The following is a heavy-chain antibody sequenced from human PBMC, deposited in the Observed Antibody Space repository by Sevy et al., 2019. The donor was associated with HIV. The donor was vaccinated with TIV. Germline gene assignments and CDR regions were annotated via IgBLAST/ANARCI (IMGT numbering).Heavy chain of an antibody. CDR2: ISAYNGNT. Sequence: ASVKVSCKASGYTFTSYGISWVRQAPGQGLEWMGWISAYNGNTNNAQKLQGRVTMTTDTSTSTAYMELRSLRSDDTAVYYCARDLFYGVIAGATRPWFDYWGQGTLVTVSS. CDR3: ARDLFYGVIAGATRPWFDY. J-gene: IGHJ4*02. D-gene: IGHD6-13*01. V-gene: IGHV1-18*04. CDR1: GYTFTSYG.